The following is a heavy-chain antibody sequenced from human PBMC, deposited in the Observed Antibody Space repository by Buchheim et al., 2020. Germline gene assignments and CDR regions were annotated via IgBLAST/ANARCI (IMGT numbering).Heavy chain of an antibody. J-gene: IGHJ4*02. CDR3: AREDYYDSSGYYHPLDY. V-gene: IGHV3-33*01. CDR1: GFTFSSYG. CDR2: IWYDGSNK. D-gene: IGHD3-22*01. Sequence: QVQLVESGGGVVQPGRSLRLSCAASGFTFSSYGMHWVRQAPGKGLEWVAVIWYDGSNKYYADSVKGRFTISRDNSKHTLYLQMNSLRAEDTAVYYCAREDYYDSSGYYHPLDYWGQGTL.